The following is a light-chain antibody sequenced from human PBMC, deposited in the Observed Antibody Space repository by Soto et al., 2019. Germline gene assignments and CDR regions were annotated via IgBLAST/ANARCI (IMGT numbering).Light chain of an antibody. CDR1: ISDIGTYYY. CDR3: SSYAGTKTLV. J-gene: IGLJ2*01. Sequence: QSALTQPPSASGSLGQSVTISCTGTISDIGTYYYVSWYQQHPGKAPKLIIYEVSERPSGVPDRFSGSKSGNTAYLTVSGLQAGDEADYYCSSYAGTKTLVFGGGNKLTVL. CDR2: EVS. V-gene: IGLV2-8*01.